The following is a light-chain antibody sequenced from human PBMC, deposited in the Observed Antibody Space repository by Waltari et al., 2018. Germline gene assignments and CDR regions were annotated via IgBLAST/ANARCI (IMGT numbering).Light chain of an antibody. Sequence: DIVMTQSPLSLPVTPGEPASISCRSSQSLVDGGGNKFLDWYLQKPGQSQQLLIYQTSNRASGVPDRISGSGSDTDFTLKITRVEAEDVGVYYCMQALHPPYTFGQGTKLEIK. CDR3: MQALHPPYT. CDR2: QTS. J-gene: IGKJ2*01. CDR1: QSLVDGGGNKF. V-gene: IGKV2-28*01.